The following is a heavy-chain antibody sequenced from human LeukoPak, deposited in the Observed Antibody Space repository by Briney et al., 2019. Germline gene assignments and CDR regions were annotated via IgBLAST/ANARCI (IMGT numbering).Heavy chain of an antibody. D-gene: IGHD3-9*01. CDR3: AKEGIDWLSNLIFDY. CDR1: GFTFSSYT. V-gene: IGHV3-30-3*01. Sequence: GRSLRLSCSASGFTFSSYTMHWVRQAPGKGLEWVAVISYDGSNKYYADSVKGRFTISRDNSKNTLYLQMNSLRAEDTAVYYCAKEGIDWLSNLIFDYWGQGTLVTVSS. J-gene: IGHJ4*02. CDR2: ISYDGSNK.